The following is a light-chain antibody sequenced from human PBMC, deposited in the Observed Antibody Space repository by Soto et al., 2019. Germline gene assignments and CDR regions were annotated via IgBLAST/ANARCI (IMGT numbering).Light chain of an antibody. J-gene: IGLJ2*01. Sequence: QSVLTQPPSASGTPGQSITISCSGSTSNIGSNSVFWYQHLPGTAPKLLIYRSNQRASGVPDRFSGSKSGTSASLAISGLRSEDEADYYCAAWDDSLSGQVFGGGTKLTVL. V-gene: IGLV1-47*01. CDR3: AAWDDSLSGQV. CDR2: RSN. CDR1: TSNIGSNS.